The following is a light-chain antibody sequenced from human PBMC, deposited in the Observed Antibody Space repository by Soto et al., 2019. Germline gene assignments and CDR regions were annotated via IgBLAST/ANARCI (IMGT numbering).Light chain of an antibody. V-gene: IGLV2-23*01. Sequence: QSALTQPASVSGPLGPSIVISCTGSSSDIGSYDLVSWYQQYPGKAPKVVIFEGTKRPSGVSNRFSGSKSGNTASLTISGLQTEDEADYYCCSYAGSRTYVFGAGTKLTVL. CDR2: EGT. J-gene: IGLJ1*01. CDR3: CSYAGSRTYV. CDR1: SSDIGSYDL.